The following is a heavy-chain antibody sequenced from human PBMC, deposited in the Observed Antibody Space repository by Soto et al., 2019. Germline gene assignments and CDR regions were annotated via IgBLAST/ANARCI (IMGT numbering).Heavy chain of an antibody. J-gene: IGHJ6*02. CDR2: IVVGSGNT. D-gene: IGHD3-3*01. Sequence: SVKFSCKASGFTFTSSAVQWVRQARGQRLEWIGWIVVGSGNTNYAQKFQERVTITRDMSTSTAYMELSSLRSEDTAVYYCAADVTYYDFWSGSPNYGMDVWGQGTTVTVSS. CDR1: GFTFTSSA. CDR3: AADVTYYDFWSGSPNYGMDV. V-gene: IGHV1-58*01.